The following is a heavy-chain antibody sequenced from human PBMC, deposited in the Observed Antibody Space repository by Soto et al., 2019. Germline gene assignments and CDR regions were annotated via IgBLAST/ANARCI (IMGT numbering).Heavy chain of an antibody. CDR2: ISSGGGTI. V-gene: IGHV3-48*01. CDR3: ARYYYGMDV. J-gene: IGHJ6*02. Sequence: EVQLVESGGALVQPGGSLRLSCAASGFTFTYGSMNWVRQAPGKGLEWVSYISSGGGTIYYAGSVKGRFTISRDNANNSLYLQMTSLRAEDTAVYYCARYYYGMDVWGQGTTVTVSS. CDR1: GFTFTYGS.